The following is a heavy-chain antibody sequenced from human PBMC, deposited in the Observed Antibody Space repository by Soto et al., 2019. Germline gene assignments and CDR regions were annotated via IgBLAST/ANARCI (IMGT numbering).Heavy chain of an antibody. J-gene: IGHJ6*02. Sequence: GGSLRLSCAASGFTFSSYAMHWVRQAPGKGLEWVAVISYDGSNKYYADSVKGRFTISRDNSKNTLYLQMNSLRAEDTAVYYCARVGATYYYDSSGYSHGMDVWGQGTTVTVSS. CDR3: ARVGATYYYDSSGYSHGMDV. CDR1: GFTFSSYA. V-gene: IGHV3-30-3*01. D-gene: IGHD3-22*01. CDR2: ISYDGSNK.